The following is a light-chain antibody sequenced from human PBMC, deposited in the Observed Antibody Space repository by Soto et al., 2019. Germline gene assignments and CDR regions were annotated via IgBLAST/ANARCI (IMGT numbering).Light chain of an antibody. Sequence: QSALTQPASVSGSPGQSITISCTGTSSDVGGYNYVSWYQQHPGKAPKLLIYDITYRPSGVSNRFSGSKSGNTASLTISGLQAEDEADYSCSSYTSSSTHVVFGGGTKLTVL. CDR3: SSYTSSSTHVV. CDR2: DIT. J-gene: IGLJ2*01. V-gene: IGLV2-14*03. CDR1: SSDVGGYNY.